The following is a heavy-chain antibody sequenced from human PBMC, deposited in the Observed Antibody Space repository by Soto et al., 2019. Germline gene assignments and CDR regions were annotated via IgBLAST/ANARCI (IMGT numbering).Heavy chain of an antibody. CDR1: GFTFSSYG. CDR3: AKATTVRYYYYGMDV. J-gene: IGHJ6*01. V-gene: IGHV3-30*18. Sequence: QVQLVESGGGVVQPGRSLRLSCAASGFTFSSYGMHWVRQAPVKGLEWVAVISYDGSNKYYADSVKGRFTISRDNSKNTVYLQMNSLRAEDTAVYYCAKATTVRYYYYGMDVWGQGTTVTVSS. CDR2: ISYDGSNK. D-gene: IGHD4-4*01.